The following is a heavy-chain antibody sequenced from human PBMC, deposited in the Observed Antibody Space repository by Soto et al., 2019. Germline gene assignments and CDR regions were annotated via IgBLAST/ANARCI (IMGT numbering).Heavy chain of an antibody. J-gene: IGHJ4*02. CDR2: INPNSGGT. CDR3: ARVTGEWLRLPLGY. Sequence: GASVKVSCKASGYTFTDYYMHWVRQAPGQGLEWMGWINPNSGGTNYAQKFQGRVTMTRDTSISTSYMELSRLRSDDTAVYYCARVTGEWLRLPLGYWGQGTLVTVSS. CDR1: GYTFTDYY. D-gene: IGHD5-12*01. V-gene: IGHV1-2*02.